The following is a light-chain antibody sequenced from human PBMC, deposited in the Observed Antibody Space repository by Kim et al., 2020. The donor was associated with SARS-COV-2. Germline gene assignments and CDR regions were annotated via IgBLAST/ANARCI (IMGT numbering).Light chain of an antibody. CDR2: YDS. CDR1: NIGREN. J-gene: IGLJ3*02. CDR3: QVWDSSSDHRV. Sequence: APGETGRISCGGNNIGRENVQWYQQKPGQAPVLVIYYDSDRTSGIAERFSGSNSGNAATLTISRVEAEDEADYYCQVWDSSSDHRVFGGGTKLTVL. V-gene: IGLV3-21*04.